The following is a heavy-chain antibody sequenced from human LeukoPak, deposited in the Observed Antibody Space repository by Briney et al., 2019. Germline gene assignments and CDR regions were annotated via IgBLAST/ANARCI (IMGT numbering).Heavy chain of an antibody. J-gene: IGHJ4*02. CDR2: LNWDSRSM. CDR1: GVNFDDYA. V-gene: IGHV3-9*01. Sequence: PGGSLRLSCAASGVNFDDYAMHWFRQSPGTGLEWVAGLNWDSRSMAYADSVRGRFTISRDNAKNSLYLQMNSLRAEDTALYHCAREGYDKDFDYWGQGTLVTVSS. D-gene: IGHD3-22*01. CDR3: AREGYDKDFDY.